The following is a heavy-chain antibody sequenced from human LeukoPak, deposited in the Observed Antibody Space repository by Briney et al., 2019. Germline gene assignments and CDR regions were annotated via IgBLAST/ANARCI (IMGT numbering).Heavy chain of an antibody. D-gene: IGHD7-27*01. Sequence: ASVKVSCKASGYTFSNYYMHWVRQAPGQGLEWMGVINPGGGSTTYAQKFQGRVTMTRDTSTSTVYMEMSSLRSEDTAVYYCARGNWEDNWFDPWGQGTLVTVSS. CDR1: GYTFSNYY. V-gene: IGHV1-46*01. CDR3: ARGNWEDNWFDP. CDR2: INPGGGST. J-gene: IGHJ5*02.